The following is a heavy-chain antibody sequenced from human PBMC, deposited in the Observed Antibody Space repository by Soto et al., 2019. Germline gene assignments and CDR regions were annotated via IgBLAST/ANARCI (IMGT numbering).Heavy chain of an antibody. V-gene: IGHV1-8*01. CDR1: GYTFTSYD. CDR2: MNPNSGNT. J-gene: IGHJ6*02. CDR3: ARIKWFGDNPCMDV. Sequence: QVQLVQSGAEVKKPGASVKVSCKASGYTFTSYDINWVRQATGQGLEWMGWMNPNSGNTGYAQKFQGRVTMTRNTSISTAYMGLSSLRSEDTAVYYCARIKWFGDNPCMDVWGQGTTVTVSS. D-gene: IGHD3-10*01.